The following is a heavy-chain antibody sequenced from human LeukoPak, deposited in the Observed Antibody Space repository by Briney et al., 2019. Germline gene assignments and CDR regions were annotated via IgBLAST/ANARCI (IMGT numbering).Heavy chain of an antibody. V-gene: IGHV3-7*04. D-gene: IGHD6-19*01. CDR3: ARDRGWYRADY. J-gene: IGHJ4*02. CDR1: GFSFGSYW. Sequence: GGSLRLSCAASGFSFGSYWMSWVRQAPGKGLEWVANIKEDGSEKHYVDSVKGRFTISRDNAKNSLYLQMNSLRAEDTAVYYCARDRGWYRADYWGQGTLVTVSS. CDR2: IKEDGSEK.